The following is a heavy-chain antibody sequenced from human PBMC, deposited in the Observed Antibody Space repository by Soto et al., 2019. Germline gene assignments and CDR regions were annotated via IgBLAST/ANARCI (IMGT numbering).Heavy chain of an antibody. CDR2: VSHDGSNK. D-gene: IGHD3-10*01. CDR1: GFTFSIYS. Sequence: GGSLRLSCAASGFTFSIYSMYWVRQAPGKGLEWVAGVSHDGSNKNYVDSVKGRFTISRDNSKNTVYLQMNSLRPDDTSLYYCAREPMVRGFGVDVWDQGITVTVS. J-gene: IGHJ6*02. V-gene: IGHV3-30*14. CDR3: AREPMVRGFGVDV.